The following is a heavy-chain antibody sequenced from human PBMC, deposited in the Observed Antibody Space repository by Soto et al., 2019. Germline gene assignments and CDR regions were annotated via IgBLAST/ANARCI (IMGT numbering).Heavy chain of an antibody. J-gene: IGHJ5*02. CDR2: ISYSGST. V-gene: IGHV4-59*01. D-gene: IGHD3-10*01. CDR1: GASITTYY. CDR3: ARDWDSSGLFDP. Sequence: SETLSLTCSVSGASITTYYWSWIRQPPGKGLEWIGSISYSGSTKYNPSLESRVMISLDTSKNQFSLRLTSVTAADTALHCARDWDSSGLFDPWGQGALVTVSS.